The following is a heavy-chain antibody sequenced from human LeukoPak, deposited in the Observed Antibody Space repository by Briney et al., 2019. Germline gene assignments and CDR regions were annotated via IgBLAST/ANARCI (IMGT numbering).Heavy chain of an antibody. CDR3: ARDDRLDAGYNFCN. Sequence: GGSLRLSCPPSGSTFSDYYIRWLRPAPGKGLAWVSYISRSGSTIYYADSLKGRFTISRDNAKNTLYLQMHSLRAEDTAVYYCARDDRLDAGYNFCNWGQGTLVTISS. D-gene: IGHD5-24*01. CDR2: ISRSGSTI. CDR1: GSTFSDYY. J-gene: IGHJ4*02. V-gene: IGHV3-11*04.